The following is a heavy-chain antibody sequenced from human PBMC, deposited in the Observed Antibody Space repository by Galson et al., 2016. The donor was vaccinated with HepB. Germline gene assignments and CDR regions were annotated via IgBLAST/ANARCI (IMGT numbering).Heavy chain of an antibody. D-gene: IGHD4/OR15-4a*01. J-gene: IGHJ4*02. V-gene: IGHV4-39*01. Sequence: LSLTCTVSGDSISNRYYYWGWIRQPPGKGLEWIASIYYSGSTYYNPSLKSRVTISVDTSKSHYSLRLNSVTAADTAVYFCARHSTNYPLDYWGQGTLVTVSS. CDR1: GDSISNRYYY. CDR3: ARHSTNYPLDY. CDR2: IYYSGST.